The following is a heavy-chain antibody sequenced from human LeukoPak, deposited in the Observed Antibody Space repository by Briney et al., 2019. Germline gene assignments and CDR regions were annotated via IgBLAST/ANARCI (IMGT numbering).Heavy chain of an antibody. V-gene: IGHV3-23*01. D-gene: IGHD2-15*01. CDR3: AKDHSHCSGGGCSGFDY. Sequence: GGSLRLSCAASGFTFSSYAMGWVRQAPGKGLEWVSAITASGGNTYYADSVKGRFTISRDNSKNTLYLQMNSLRAEDTAVYYCAKDHSHCSGGGCSGFDYWGQGTLVTVSS. CDR1: GFTFSSYA. CDR2: ITASGGNT. J-gene: IGHJ4*02.